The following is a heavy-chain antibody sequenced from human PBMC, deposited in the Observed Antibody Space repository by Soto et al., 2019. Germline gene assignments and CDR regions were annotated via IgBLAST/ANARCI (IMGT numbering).Heavy chain of an antibody. CDR3: AWLVRHRRDNNWFDP. J-gene: IGHJ5*02. V-gene: IGHV1-69*01. CDR2: ISPICGTA. CDR1: GGTFSSYA. D-gene: IGHD6-19*01. Sequence: QVQLVQSGAEVKKPGSSVKVSCKASGGTFSSYAMSWVRQAPGQGLELMGGISPICGTAYYAQKFQGRVTITADESTSTAYRELSSLRSEDTAVYYCAWLVRHRRDNNWFDPWGQGTLVTVSS.